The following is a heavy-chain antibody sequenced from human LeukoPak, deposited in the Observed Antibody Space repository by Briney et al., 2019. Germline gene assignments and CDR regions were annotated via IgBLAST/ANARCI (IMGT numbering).Heavy chain of an antibody. CDR2: INHSGST. V-gene: IGHV4-34*01. CDR3: ARGGVKDV. J-gene: IGHJ6*04. Sequence: SETLSLTCAVYGGSFSGYYWSWNRQPPGKGLEWIGEINHSGSTNYNPSLKSRVTISVDTSKNQFSLKLSSVTAADTAVYYCARGGVKDVWGKGTTVTVSS. D-gene: IGHD3-10*01. CDR1: GGSFSGYY.